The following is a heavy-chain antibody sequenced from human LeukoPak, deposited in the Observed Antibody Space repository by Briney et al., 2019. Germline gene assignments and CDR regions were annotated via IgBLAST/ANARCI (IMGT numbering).Heavy chain of an antibody. J-gene: IGHJ3*02. CDR3: ARTPKRGAFDI. CDR2: INHSGST. V-gene: IGHV4-34*01. CDR1: GGSFSGYY. Sequence: PSETLSLTCAAYGGSFSGYYWSWIRQPPGKGLEWIGEINHSGSTNYNPSLKSRVTISVDTSKNQFSLKLSSVTAADTAVYYCARTPKRGAFDIWGQGTMVTVSS.